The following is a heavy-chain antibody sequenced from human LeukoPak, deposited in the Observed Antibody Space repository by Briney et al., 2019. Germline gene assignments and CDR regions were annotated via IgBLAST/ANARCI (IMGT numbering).Heavy chain of an antibody. D-gene: IGHD3-22*01. CDR1: GYTFTSYY. V-gene: IGHV1-46*01. CDR2: INPSGGST. CDR3: ARGRQGTMIVVVISSYFDY. Sequence: GASVTVSCKASGYTFTSYYMHWVRQAPGQGLEWMGIINPSGGSTSYAQKFQGRVTMTRDTSTSTVYMELSSLRSEDTAVYYCARGRQGTMIVVVISSYFDYWGQGTLVTVSS. J-gene: IGHJ4*02.